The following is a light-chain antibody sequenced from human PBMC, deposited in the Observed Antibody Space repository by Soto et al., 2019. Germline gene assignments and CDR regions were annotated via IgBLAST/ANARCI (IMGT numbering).Light chain of an antibody. Sequence: QSVLTQPPSASGTPGQTVTISCSGTRSSIGSNTVNWYQQFPGTAPKLLIYSNDLRPSGVPDRISGSKSGTTASLAISGVQSEDEDDYYCAAWDASLLGLVFGGGTKLTVL. CDR1: RSSIGSNT. CDR2: SND. J-gene: IGLJ2*01. CDR3: AAWDASLLGLV. V-gene: IGLV1-44*01.